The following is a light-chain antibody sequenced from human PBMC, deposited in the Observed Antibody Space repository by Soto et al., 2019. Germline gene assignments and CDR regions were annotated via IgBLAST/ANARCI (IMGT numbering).Light chain of an antibody. J-gene: IGLJ3*02. CDR1: SSNIGGTNY. V-gene: IGLV1-47*02. CDR2: SNN. Sequence: SVRTQPPSASGTPGQRVFISCSGSSSNIGGTNYAYWYQQLPGAAPKLLMHSNNLRPSGVPERISGSKSGTSASLAISGLRSEDEAVYYCASWDDRLGAVMFGGGTKVTVL. CDR3: ASWDDRLGAVM.